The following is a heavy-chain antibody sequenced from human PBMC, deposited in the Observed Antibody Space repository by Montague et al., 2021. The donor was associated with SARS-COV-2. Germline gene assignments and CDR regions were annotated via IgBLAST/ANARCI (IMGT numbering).Heavy chain of an antibody. D-gene: IGHD2-21*01. V-gene: IGHV3-48*03. J-gene: IGHJ6*02. Sequence: SLRLSCAASGFIFSSYEMNLVRQAPGKVLEWISYISSSVGGSTKXYTXTVKGRFTISRDNAKNSLYLQMNSLRDEDTAIYYCARDRDWDDWCGMDVWGQGTPVTVSS. CDR3: ARDRDWDDWCGMDV. CDR1: GFIFSSYE. CDR2: ISSSVGGSTK.